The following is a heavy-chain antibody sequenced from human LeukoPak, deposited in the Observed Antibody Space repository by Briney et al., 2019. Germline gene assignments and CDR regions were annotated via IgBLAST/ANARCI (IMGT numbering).Heavy chain of an antibody. CDR3: AKDPAPYGELSSAFDY. V-gene: IGHV3-53*01. Sequence: GGSLRLSCAASGFTVSSNYMSWVRQAPGKGLEWVSVIYSGGSTYYADSVKGRFTISRDNSKNTLYLQMNSLGAEDTAVYYRAKDPAPYGELSSAFDYWGQGTLVTVCS. CDR1: GFTVSSNY. D-gene: IGHD4-17*01. J-gene: IGHJ4*02. CDR2: IYSGGST.